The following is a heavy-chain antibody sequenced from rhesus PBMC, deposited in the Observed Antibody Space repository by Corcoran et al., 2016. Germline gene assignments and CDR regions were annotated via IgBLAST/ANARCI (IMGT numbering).Heavy chain of an antibody. CDR2: IYGRSGTT. Sequence: QVQLQESGPGVVKPSETLSLTCAVSGGSISSGYDWSWIRQPPGKGLEWIGYIYGRSGTTNYNPTLNNRVTISKDASKNQFSLKLSSVTAADAAVYYCARDYYTGGAFDFWGQGLRVTVSS. D-gene: IGHD3-16*01. J-gene: IGHJ3*01. CDR3: ARDYYTGGAFDF. CDR1: GGSISSGYD. V-gene: IGHV4-76*01.